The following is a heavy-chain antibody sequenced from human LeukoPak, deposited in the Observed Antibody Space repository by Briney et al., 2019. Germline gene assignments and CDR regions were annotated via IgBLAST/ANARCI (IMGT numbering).Heavy chain of an antibody. CDR2: INHSGST. CDR3: ARDPRREAYCGGDCSPADAFDI. D-gene: IGHD2-21*02. V-gene: IGHV4-34*01. Sequence: SETLSLTCAVYGGSFSGYYWSWIRQPPGKGLEWIGEINHSGSTNYNPSLKSRVTISVDTSKNQFSLKLSSVTAADTAVYYCARDPRREAYCGGDCSPADAFDIWGQGTIVTVSS. CDR1: GGSFSGYY. J-gene: IGHJ3*02.